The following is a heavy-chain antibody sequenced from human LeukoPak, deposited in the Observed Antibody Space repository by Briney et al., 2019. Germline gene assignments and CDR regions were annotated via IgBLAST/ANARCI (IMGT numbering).Heavy chain of an antibody. CDR1: GGSISSSSYY. D-gene: IGHD3-22*01. CDR2: IYYSEST. CDR3: ARRDYYDSSGYYYDIDY. J-gene: IGHJ4*02. Sequence: SETLSLTCTVSGGSISSSSYYWGWIRQPPGKGLEWIGSIYYSESTYYNPSLKSRVTISVDTSKNQFSLKLSSVTAADTAVYYCARRDYYDSSGYYYDIDYWGQGTLVTVSS. V-gene: IGHV4-39*01.